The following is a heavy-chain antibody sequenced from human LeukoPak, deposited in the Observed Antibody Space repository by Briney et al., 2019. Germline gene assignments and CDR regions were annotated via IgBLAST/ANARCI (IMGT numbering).Heavy chain of an antibody. J-gene: IGHJ6*03. CDR3: ARGRMVRGVIAYYYYYMDV. CDR1: GYTFTGYH. Sequence: GASVKVSCKASGYTFTGYHMHWVRQAPGQGLEWMGWINPNSGGTNYAQKFQGRVTITRNTSISTAYMELSSLRSEDTAVYYCARGRMVRGVIAYYYYYMDVWGKGTTVTISS. CDR2: INPNSGGT. V-gene: IGHV1-2*02. D-gene: IGHD3-10*01.